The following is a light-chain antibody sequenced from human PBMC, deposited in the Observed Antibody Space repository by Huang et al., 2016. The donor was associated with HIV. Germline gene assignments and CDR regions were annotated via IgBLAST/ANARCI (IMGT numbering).Light chain of an antibody. V-gene: IGKV4-1*01. Sequence: DIVMTQSPDSLAVSPGARATINCKSSQTVLYSLNTKNYLAWFQQKPGRPPKLLSYWATTRECGVPDRFSGSGSGTDFTLTINNLQAEDVAVYFCLQYYSVPQTFGHGTKVEIK. CDR2: WAT. CDR1: QTVLYSLNTKNY. J-gene: IGKJ1*01. CDR3: LQYYSVPQT.